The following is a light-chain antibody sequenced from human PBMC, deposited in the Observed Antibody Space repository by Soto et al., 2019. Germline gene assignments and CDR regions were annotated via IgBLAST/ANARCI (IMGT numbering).Light chain of an antibody. CDR1: QSVSSTF. CDR3: QQFGTSAT. Sequence: EVVLTQSPDTLFLSPGERATLSCRASQSVSSTFLAWYQQRPGQAPRLLIYGASSRATGIPDRFSGSGSGTDFTLTITRLEPEDFALYYCQQFGTSATFGQGTKVDIK. J-gene: IGKJ1*01. V-gene: IGKV3-20*01. CDR2: GAS.